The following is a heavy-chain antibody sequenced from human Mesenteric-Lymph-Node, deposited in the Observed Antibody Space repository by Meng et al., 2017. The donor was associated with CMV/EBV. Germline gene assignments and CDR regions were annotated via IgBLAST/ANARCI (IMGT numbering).Heavy chain of an antibody. Sequence: GGSLRLSCAASGFTFSTSWMHWVCQAPEKGLEWVADIKCDGSEKYYVDSVKGRLTISRDNAKNSLYLQMSSLRPEDTALYYCAKDRKAYYYYGMDVWGQGTTVTVSS. CDR1: GFTFSTSW. CDR2: IKCDGSEK. CDR3: AKDRKAYYYYGMDV. J-gene: IGHJ6*02. V-gene: IGHV3-52*01.